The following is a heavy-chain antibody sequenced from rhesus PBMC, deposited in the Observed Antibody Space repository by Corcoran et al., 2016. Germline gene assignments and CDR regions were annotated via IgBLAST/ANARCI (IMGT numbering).Heavy chain of an antibody. CDR1: GGSISGYY. V-gene: IGHV4-73*01. J-gene: IGHJ4*01. CDR2: IDGSGATT. D-gene: IGHD6S26*01. CDR3: ARAGGSGWSLDY. Sequence: QVTLQQWGEGLVKPSETLSLTCAVYGGSISGYYWSGNRQPPGKGLEWIGNIDGSGATTNYNPSLKNRVTISKDTSKNQFSLKLSSVTAADTAVYYCARAGGSGWSLDYWGQGVLVTVSS.